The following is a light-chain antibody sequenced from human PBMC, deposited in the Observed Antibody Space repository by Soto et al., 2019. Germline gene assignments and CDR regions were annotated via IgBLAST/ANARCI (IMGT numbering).Light chain of an antibody. Sequence: DIPMTQSPSTLSASVGDRVTISCGASQTISNWLAWYQQKPGKAPKLLIYDASSLESGVPSRFSGSGSGTEFTLTISSLQPEDFATYYCQKYNSFWTFGQGTKVEIK. J-gene: IGKJ1*01. CDR3: QKYNSFWT. CDR1: QTISNW. V-gene: IGKV1-5*01. CDR2: DAS.